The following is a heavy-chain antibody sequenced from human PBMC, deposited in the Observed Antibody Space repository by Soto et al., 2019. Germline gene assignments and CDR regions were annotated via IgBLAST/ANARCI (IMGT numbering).Heavy chain of an antibody. V-gene: IGHV3-21*01. CDR3: AREGALKPFSS. CDR1: GFIFSNYN. J-gene: IGHJ5*02. Sequence: GSLRLSCVASGFIFSNYNMNWVRQAPGKGLEWVSHISGSSIYIHYADSVRGRFTISRDNAKNSVYLQMDSLRVEDTAVYYCAREGALKPFSSWGQGALVTVSS. CDR2: ISGSSIYI.